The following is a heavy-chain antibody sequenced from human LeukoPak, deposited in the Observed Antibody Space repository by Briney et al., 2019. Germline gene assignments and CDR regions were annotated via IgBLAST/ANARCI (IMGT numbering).Heavy chain of an antibody. CDR2: INSDGSST. D-gene: IGHD3-22*01. CDR1: GFTFSSYW. Sequence: GGSLRLSCAASGFTFSSYWMHWVRHAPGKGLVWVSRINSDGSSTNYADSEKGRFTISRDNAKNTLYLQMNSLRAEDTAVYYCARGGPYYYDSIGYYSDYWGQGTLVTVSS. CDR3: ARGGPYYYDSIGYYSDY. V-gene: IGHV3-74*01. J-gene: IGHJ4*02.